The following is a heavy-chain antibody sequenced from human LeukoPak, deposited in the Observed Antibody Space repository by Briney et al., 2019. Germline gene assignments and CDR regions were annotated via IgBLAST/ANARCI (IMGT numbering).Heavy chain of an antibody. J-gene: IGHJ4*02. CDR1: GGSISSGGYS. Sequence: ASETLSLTCTVSGGSISSGGYSWSWIRQHPGKGLEWIGYIYYSGSTYYNPSLKSRVTISVDTSKNQFSLKLSSVTAADTAVYYCAREGYCSGGSCYSYWGQGTLVTVSS. V-gene: IGHV4-31*03. CDR2: IYYSGST. D-gene: IGHD2-15*01. CDR3: AREGYCSGGSCYSY.